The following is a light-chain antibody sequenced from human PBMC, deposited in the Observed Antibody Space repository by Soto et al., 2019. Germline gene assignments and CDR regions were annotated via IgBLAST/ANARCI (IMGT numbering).Light chain of an antibody. CDR1: QGISNY. Sequence: DIQMTQSPSSLSASVGDRITITCRASQGISNYLAWYQQKPGKVPKLLIYGASTLQSGVPSRFSGSGSGTDFTLTISSLQPEDVATYYCQKYNSVPWTFGQGIKVEIK. CDR3: QKYNSVPWT. CDR2: GAS. V-gene: IGKV1-27*01. J-gene: IGKJ1*01.